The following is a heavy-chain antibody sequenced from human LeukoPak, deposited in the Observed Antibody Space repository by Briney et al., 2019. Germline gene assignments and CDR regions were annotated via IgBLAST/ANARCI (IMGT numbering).Heavy chain of an antibody. J-gene: IGHJ4*02. V-gene: IGHV1-46*01. CDR3: ARTAARRFDY. CDR1: GYTFPGYF. CDR2: INPTGGST. Sequence: ASVKVSCKASGYTFPGYFMHWVRQAPGQGLEWMGIINPTGGSTTYAQKFQGRVTMTRDTSTSTVYMDLSSLRSDDTAVYYCARTAARRFDYWGQGTLVTVSS. D-gene: IGHD6-6*01.